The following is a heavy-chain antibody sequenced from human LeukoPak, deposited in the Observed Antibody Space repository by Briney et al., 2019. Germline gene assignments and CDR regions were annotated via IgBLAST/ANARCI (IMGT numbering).Heavy chain of an antibody. V-gene: IGHV3-33*01. D-gene: IGHD6-19*01. Sequence: PGGSLRLSCAASGFTFSNYGIHWVRQAPGKGLEWVALIWYDGSNKFYADSVKGRFTISRDNSKNTLYLQMNSLRAEDTAVYYCAGWRAGIAVAVDYWGQGTLVTVSS. J-gene: IGHJ4*02. CDR1: GFTFSNYG. CDR3: AGWRAGIAVAVDY. CDR2: IWYDGSNK.